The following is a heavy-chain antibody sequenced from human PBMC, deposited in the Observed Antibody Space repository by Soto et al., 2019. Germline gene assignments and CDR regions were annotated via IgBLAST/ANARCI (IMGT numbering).Heavy chain of an antibody. CDR1: GFTFTNYA. CDR2: ISGSGRST. CDR3: AKDVLGQREWFH. Sequence: EVQLLESGGGLVQPGGSLRLSCAASGFTFTNYAMSWVRQAPGKGLELVSTISGSGRSTYYADSVKGRFTIYRDNSKNTLYLQMDSLRAEDTAVYYCAKDVLGQREWFHWGQGTLVTLSS. J-gene: IGHJ4*02. D-gene: IGHD3-3*01. V-gene: IGHV3-23*01.